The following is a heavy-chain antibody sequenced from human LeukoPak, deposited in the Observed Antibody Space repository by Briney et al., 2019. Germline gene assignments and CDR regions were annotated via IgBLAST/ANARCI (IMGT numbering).Heavy chain of an antibody. CDR3: ARVRTTVTTYNWFDP. CDR1: GGSISSYY. Sequence: SETLSLTCTVSGGSISSYYWSWIRQPPGKGLEWIGYIYYSGSTNYNPSLKSRVTISVDTSKNQFSLKLSSVTAADTAVYYCARVRTTVTTYNWFDPWGQGTLVTVSS. CDR2: IYYSGST. D-gene: IGHD4-17*01. V-gene: IGHV4-59*01. J-gene: IGHJ5*02.